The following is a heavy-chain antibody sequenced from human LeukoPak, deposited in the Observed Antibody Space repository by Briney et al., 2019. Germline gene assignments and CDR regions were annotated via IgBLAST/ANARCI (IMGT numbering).Heavy chain of an antibody. D-gene: IGHD3-10*01. CDR1: GGSFSGYY. CDR3: AREGNSGVRGVKVDY. V-gene: IGHV4-34*01. CDR2: INHSGST. Sequence: SETLSLTCAVYGGSFSGYYWSWIRQPPGKGLEWIGEINHSGSTNYNPPLKSRVTISVDTSKNQFSLKLSSVTAADTAVYYCAREGNSGVRGVKVDYWGQGTLVTVAS. J-gene: IGHJ4*02.